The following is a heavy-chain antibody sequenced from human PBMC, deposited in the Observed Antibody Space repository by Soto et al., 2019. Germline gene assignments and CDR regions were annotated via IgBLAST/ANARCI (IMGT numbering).Heavy chain of an antibody. CDR3: AKDRGNYYGVSDY. Sequence: GGSLRLSCAASGFTFYSYAMSWVRQAPGKALEWVSGISGSGGSTYYADSVKGRFTSSRDNSKSTLYLQMNSLRAEDTAVYYCAKDRGNYYGVSDYWGQGALVTVSS. J-gene: IGHJ4*02. D-gene: IGHD1-26*01. CDR1: GFTFYSYA. V-gene: IGHV3-23*01. CDR2: ISGSGGST.